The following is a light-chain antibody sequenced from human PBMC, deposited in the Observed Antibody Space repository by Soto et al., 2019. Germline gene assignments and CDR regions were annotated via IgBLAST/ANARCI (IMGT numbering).Light chain of an antibody. CDR1: SSDIGAYNY. CDR2: DVN. CDR3: SSYTTIGTIV. V-gene: IGLV2-14*03. Sequence: QSVLPQPASLSGSPGQSITISCTGTSSDIGAYNYVSWYRQHPGKAPKLMIYDVNIRPSGVSDRFSGSKSANTASLDISGLQAEDEADYFCSSYTTIGTIVFGTGTKVTVL. J-gene: IGLJ1*01.